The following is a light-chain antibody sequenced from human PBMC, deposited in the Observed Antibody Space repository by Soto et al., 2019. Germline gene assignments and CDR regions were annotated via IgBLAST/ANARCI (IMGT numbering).Light chain of an antibody. J-gene: IGKJ1*01. CDR1: QSISSW. Sequence: DIQVTQSPSTLSASVGDRVTFTCRASQSISSWLAWYQQKPGRAPKLLIYDASTLESGVPSRFSGSGSGTEFTLTISSLQPDDFATYYCQQYHTYRTFGQGTKVDIK. CDR3: QQYHTYRT. V-gene: IGKV1-5*01. CDR2: DAS.